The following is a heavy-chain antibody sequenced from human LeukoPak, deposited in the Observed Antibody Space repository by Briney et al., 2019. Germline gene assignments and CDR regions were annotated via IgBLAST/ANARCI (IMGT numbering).Heavy chain of an antibody. CDR2: IYHSGST. V-gene: IGHV4-30-2*01. CDR3: ASMTTVVRDAFDI. CDR1: GGSISSGGYS. D-gene: IGHD4-23*01. J-gene: IGHJ3*02. Sequence: SETLSLTWAVSGGSISSGGYSWSWIRQPPGKGLEWIGYIYHSGSTYYNPSLKSRVTISVDRSKNQFSLKLSSVTAADTAVYYCASMTTVVRDAFDIWGQGTMVTVSS.